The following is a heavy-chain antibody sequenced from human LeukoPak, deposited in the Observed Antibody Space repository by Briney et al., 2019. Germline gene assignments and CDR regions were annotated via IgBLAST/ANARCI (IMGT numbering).Heavy chain of an antibody. V-gene: IGHV5-51*01. D-gene: IGHD2-15*01. Sequence: GESLKISCKGSGYSFTSYWIGWVRQMPGKGLEWVGIIYPGDSDTRYSPSFQGQVTISADKSITTAYLQWSSLKASDTAMYYCVRQRYCSGGTCYPDYWGQGTLVTVSS. CDR3: VRQRYCSGGTCYPDY. CDR2: IYPGDSDT. J-gene: IGHJ4*02. CDR1: GYSFTSYW.